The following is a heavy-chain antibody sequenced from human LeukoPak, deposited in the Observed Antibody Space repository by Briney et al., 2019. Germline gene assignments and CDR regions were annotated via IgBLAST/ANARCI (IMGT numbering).Heavy chain of an antibody. CDR3: ATNSGGTADY. Sequence: SETLSLTCTVSGGSFSTYYWSWIRQPPGKGLEWIGYIYYSGSTDYSPSLKSRVTMSIDTSRNQFSLKLTAVTAADTAVYYCATNSGGTADYWGQGTLVTVSS. D-gene: IGHD1/OR15-1a*01. CDR2: IYYSGST. J-gene: IGHJ4*02. V-gene: IGHV4-59*01. CDR1: GGSFSTYY.